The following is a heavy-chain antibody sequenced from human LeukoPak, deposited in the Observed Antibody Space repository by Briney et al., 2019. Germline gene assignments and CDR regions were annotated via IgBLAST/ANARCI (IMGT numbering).Heavy chain of an antibody. D-gene: IGHD7-27*01. V-gene: IGHV3-74*01. CDR1: GFTFSSYS. CDR3: ARGELGFTLDY. J-gene: IGHJ4*02. CDR2: INSDGSST. Sequence: GGSLRLSCAASGFTFSSYSMNWVRQAPGKGLVWVSRINSDGSSTSYADSVKGRFTISRDNAKNTLYLQMNSLRAEDTAVYYCARGELGFTLDYWGQGTLVTVSS.